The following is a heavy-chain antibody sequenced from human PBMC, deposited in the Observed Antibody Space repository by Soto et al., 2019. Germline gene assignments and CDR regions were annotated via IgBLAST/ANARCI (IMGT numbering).Heavy chain of an antibody. J-gene: IGHJ5*02. CDR2: IYWDDDK. V-gene: IGHV2-5*02. CDR3: AQRRDYGLFDP. Sequence: QITLKESGPTLVKPTQTLTLTCTFSGFSLSSRSLGVGWIRQPPGKALEWLAIIYWDDDKRYSPSLTSRLTITNDTSKNQVVLTMTNMDPVDTATYFCAQRRDYGLFDPWGQGALVTVSS. D-gene: IGHD3-10*01. CDR1: GFSLSSRSLG.